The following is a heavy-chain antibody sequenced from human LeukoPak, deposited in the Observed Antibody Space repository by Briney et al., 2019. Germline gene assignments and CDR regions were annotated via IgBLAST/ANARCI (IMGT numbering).Heavy chain of an antibody. V-gene: IGHV1-18*01. CDR2: ISAYNGNT. J-gene: IGHJ4*02. CDR1: GYTFTTYS. Sequence: PEASVKVSCKASGYTFTTYSISWVRQAPGQGLEWMGWISAYNGNTNYAQKVQGRVTMTTDTSTSTAYMELRSLRSDDTAVYYCARGVSIVLSGTAIDYWGQGTLVTVSS. CDR3: ARGVSIVLSGTAIDY. D-gene: IGHD6-19*01.